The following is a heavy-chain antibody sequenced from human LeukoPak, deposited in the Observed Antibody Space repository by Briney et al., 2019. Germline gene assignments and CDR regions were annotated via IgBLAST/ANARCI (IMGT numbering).Heavy chain of an antibody. Sequence: GGSLRLSCVASGFSFNNYAMDWVRRAPGKGLEWVSLIIGSSGSTFYADSVKGRFTISRDKSKNTLYLQMNSLRAEDTAVYYCAKGAYDYIEIAYFDYWGQGSLVTVSS. V-gene: IGHV3-23*01. J-gene: IGHJ4*02. D-gene: IGHD5-12*01. CDR1: GFSFNNYA. CDR2: IIGSSGST. CDR3: AKGAYDYIEIAYFDY.